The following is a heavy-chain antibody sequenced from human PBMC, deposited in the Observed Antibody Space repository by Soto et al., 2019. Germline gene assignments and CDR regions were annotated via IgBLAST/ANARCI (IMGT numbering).Heavy chain of an antibody. J-gene: IGHJ4*02. D-gene: IGHD4-17*01. CDR3: AKGYSDSSRFDD. Sequence: GGSLRLSCAAYGFPFSSSSMSWVRQAPGKGLEWVSAISAGGTTTYYSDSVRGRFSVSRDNSKNTLYLQMSSLRIDDTAIYYCAKGYSDSSRFDDWGQGT. V-gene: IGHV3-23*01. CDR1: GFPFSSSS. CDR2: ISAGGTTT.